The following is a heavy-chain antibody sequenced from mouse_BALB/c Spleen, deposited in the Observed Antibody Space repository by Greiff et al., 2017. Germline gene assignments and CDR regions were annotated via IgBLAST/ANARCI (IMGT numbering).Heavy chain of an antibody. V-gene: IGHV2-6-2*01. CDR3: ARQGGSSSYYFDY. CDR2: IWSDGST. CDR1: GFSLTSYG. D-gene: IGHD1-1*01. J-gene: IGHJ2*01. Sequence: VKLMESGPDLVAPSQSLSITCTVSGFSLTSYGVHWVRQPPGKGLEWLVVIWSDGSTTYNSALKSRLSISKDNSKSQVFLKMNSLQTDDTAMYYCARQGGSSSYYFDYWGQGTTLTVSS.